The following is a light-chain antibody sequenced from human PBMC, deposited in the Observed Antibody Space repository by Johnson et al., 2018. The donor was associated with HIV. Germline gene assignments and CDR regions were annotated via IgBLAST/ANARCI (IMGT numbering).Light chain of an antibody. Sequence: QSVLTQPPSVSAAPGQKVTISCSGCSSNIGKNYVSWYQQLPGTAPKLLIFDNNKRPSGIPDRFSGSKSGTSATLGITGLQTGDEADYYCETWDSRLSGYYVFGTGTKVTVL. CDR1: SSNIGKNY. J-gene: IGLJ1*01. CDR2: DNN. CDR3: ETWDSRLSGYYV. V-gene: IGLV1-51*01.